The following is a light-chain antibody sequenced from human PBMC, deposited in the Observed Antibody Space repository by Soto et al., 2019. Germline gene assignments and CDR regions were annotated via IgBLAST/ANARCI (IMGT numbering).Light chain of an antibody. CDR2: GAS. Sequence: EIVMTQSPATLSVSPGERATLSCRASQSISSNLAWYQQKPGQAPRLLIYGASSRATGIPDRLSGSGSGTDFTLTISRLEPEDFAVYYCQQYGSSTRTFGQGTKVDIK. J-gene: IGKJ1*01. CDR3: QQYGSSTRT. V-gene: IGKV3-20*01. CDR1: QSISSN.